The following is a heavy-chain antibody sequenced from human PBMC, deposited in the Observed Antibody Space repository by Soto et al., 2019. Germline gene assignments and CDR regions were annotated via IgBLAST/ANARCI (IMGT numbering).Heavy chain of an antibody. V-gene: IGHV4-31*03. CDR1: GGSIGSDGYY. CDR3: ATSVAAVKSFFDH. CDR2: IYYSGST. Sequence: LSLTFNVSGGSIGSDGYYWSWIRQHPGKGLEWIGYIYYSGSTYYNPSLKSRVTISVDTSKNQFSLRLSSVTAADTAVYYCATSVAAVKSFFDHWGKGTLVTVSS. D-gene: IGHD6-13*01. J-gene: IGHJ4*02.